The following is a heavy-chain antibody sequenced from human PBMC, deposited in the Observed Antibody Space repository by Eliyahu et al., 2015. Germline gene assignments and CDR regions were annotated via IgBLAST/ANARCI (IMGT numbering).Heavy chain of an antibody. J-gene: IGHJ4*02. CDR3: ARAGGGFNY. D-gene: IGHD2-8*02. CDR1: GGSISSGDYY. V-gene: IGHV4-31*03. CDR2: IXYSGGA. Sequence: QVQLQESGPGXVKPSQTLSLTCXVXGGSISSGDYYWSWXRXPPGKGLEWIGYIXYSGGAYYNPSLKSRVFLSVDXSANQFSLNLNSVTAADTAVYYCARAGGGFNYWGQGTLVTVSS.